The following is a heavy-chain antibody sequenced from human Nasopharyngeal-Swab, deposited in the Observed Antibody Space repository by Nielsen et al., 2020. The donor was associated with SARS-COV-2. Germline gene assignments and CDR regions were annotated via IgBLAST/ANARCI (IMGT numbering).Heavy chain of an antibody. V-gene: IGHV4-31*03. CDR2: IYYSGST. CDR1: GGSISSGGYY. J-gene: IGHJ3*02. CDR3: ARARITMIVAIDAFDI. D-gene: IGHD3-22*01. Sequence: SETLSLTCTVSGGSISSGGYYWSWIRPHPGKGLEWIGYIYYSGSTYYNPSLKSRVTISVDTSKNQFSLKLSSVTAADTAVYYCARARITMIVAIDAFDIWGQGTMVTVSS.